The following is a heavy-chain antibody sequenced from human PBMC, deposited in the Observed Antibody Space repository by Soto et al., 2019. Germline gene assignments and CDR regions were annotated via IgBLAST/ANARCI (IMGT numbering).Heavy chain of an antibody. D-gene: IGHD6-19*01. CDR1: GFSLRTSGVG. Sequence: QITLKESGPTLVKPTQTLTLTCIFSGFSLRTSGVGVGWIRQPPGKALEWLGFIYWNDDKRYSPSLKSRLTITKDTSKNQVVLTMTNMDPVDTATYYCAKSGSRGWYGWFDPWGQGTLVTVSS. CDR2: IYWNDDK. J-gene: IGHJ5*02. CDR3: AKSGSRGWYGWFDP. V-gene: IGHV2-5*01.